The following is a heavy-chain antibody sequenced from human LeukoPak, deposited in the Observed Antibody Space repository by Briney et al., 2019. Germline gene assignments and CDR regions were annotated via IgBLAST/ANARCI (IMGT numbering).Heavy chain of an antibody. CDR2: LSMRGTT. V-gene: IGHV4-59*01. CDR1: GASIRSSF. J-gene: IGHJ4*02. Sequence: SETLSLTCTVSGASIRSSFWNWIRQPPGRGLEWIGYLSMRGTTNYNPSLKSRATISADTSENQFSLKVSSVTAADTAVYYCTRNRGYYVNDYWGQGILVTVSS. D-gene: IGHD1-26*01. CDR3: TRNRGYYVNDY.